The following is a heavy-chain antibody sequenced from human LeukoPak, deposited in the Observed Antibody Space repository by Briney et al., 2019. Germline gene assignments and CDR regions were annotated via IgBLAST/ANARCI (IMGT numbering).Heavy chain of an antibody. Sequence: GGSLRLSCAASGFTFSSYSMNWVRQAPGKGLEWVSSISSSSSYIYYADSVKGRFTISRDNSKNTLYLQMNSLRAEDTAVYYCAKGPYCSGGSCYSRWLDYWGQGTLVTVSS. D-gene: IGHD2-15*01. CDR3: AKGPYCSGGSCYSRWLDY. CDR2: ISSSSSYI. J-gene: IGHJ4*02. CDR1: GFTFSSYS. V-gene: IGHV3-21*04.